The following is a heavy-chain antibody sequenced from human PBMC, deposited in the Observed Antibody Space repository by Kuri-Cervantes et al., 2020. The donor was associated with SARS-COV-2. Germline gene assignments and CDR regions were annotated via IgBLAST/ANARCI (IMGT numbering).Heavy chain of an antibody. CDR2: INDSGST. J-gene: IGHJ3*02. CDR3: ARALPWDLRGNDAFDI. V-gene: IGHV4-34*01. CDR1: GGSFGGYY. Sequence: SQTLSLTCAVYGGSFGGYYWSWIRQPPGKGLEWIGEINDSGSTNYNPSLKSRVTISVDTSKNQFSLKLSSVTAADTAVYYCARALPWDLRGNDAFDIWGQGTMVTVSS. D-gene: IGHD1-26*01.